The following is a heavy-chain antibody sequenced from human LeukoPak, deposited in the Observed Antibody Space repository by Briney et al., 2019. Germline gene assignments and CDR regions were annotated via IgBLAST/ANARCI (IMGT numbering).Heavy chain of an antibody. J-gene: IGHJ1*01. CDR1: GYTFTSYG. D-gene: IGHD2-15*01. CDR3: AARGDCSGGSCLGDFQH. Sequence: ASVKVSCKASGYTFTSYGISWVRQAPGQGLEWMGWISAYNGNTNYAQKLQGRVTMTTDTSTSTAYMELRSLRSDDTAVYYCAARGDCSGGSCLGDFQHWGQGTLVTVSS. V-gene: IGHV1-18*01. CDR2: ISAYNGNT.